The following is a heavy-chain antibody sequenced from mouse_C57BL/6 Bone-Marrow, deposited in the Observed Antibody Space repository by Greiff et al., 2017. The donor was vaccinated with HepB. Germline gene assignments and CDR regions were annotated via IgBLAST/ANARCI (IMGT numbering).Heavy chain of an antibody. V-gene: IGHV1-54*01. Sequence: VKLMESGAELVRPGTSVKVSCKASGYAFTNYLIEWVKQRPGQGLEWIGVINPGSGGTNYNEKFKGKATLTADKSSSTAYMQLSSLTSEDSAVYFCARGPSYWGQGTLVTVSA. J-gene: IGHJ3*01. CDR3: ARGPSY. CDR1: GYAFTNYL. CDR2: INPGSGGT.